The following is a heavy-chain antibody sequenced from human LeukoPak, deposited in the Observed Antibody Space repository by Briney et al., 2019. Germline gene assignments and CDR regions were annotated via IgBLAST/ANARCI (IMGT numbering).Heavy chain of an antibody. CDR2: INPNSGGT. CDR1: GYTFTDYY. CDR3: ARDRGRTYDSSGYYYFDY. V-gene: IGHV1-2*02. D-gene: IGHD3-22*01. Sequence: ASVKVSCKASGYTFTDYYMHWVRQAPGQGLEWMGWINPNSGGTDYAQKFQGRVTMTRDTSISTAYMELSRLRSDDTAVYYCARDRGRTYDSSGYYYFDYWGQGTLVTVSS. J-gene: IGHJ4*02.